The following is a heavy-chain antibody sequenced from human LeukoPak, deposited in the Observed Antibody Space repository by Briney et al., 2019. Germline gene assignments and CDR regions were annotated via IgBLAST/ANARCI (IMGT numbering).Heavy chain of an antibody. CDR2: VYHSGSA. CDR1: GGSISSYY. V-gene: IGHV4-30-4*01. J-gene: IGHJ4*02. CDR3: ARGQGHTGY. Sequence: SETLSLTCTVSGGSISSYYWSWVRQSPGKGLEWIGYVYHSGSASYNPSLKSRLAISIDTSKNQFYLKLNSVTAADTAVYYCARGQGHTGYWGQGTLVTVSS.